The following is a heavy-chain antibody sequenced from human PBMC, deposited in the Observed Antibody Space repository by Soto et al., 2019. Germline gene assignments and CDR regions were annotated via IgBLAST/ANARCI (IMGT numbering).Heavy chain of an antibody. D-gene: IGHD6-13*01. J-gene: IGHJ4*02. CDR1: GFTFSSYA. V-gene: IGHV3-23*01. CDR3: AKDQILSSWTFDY. Sequence: EVQLLESGGGLVQPGGSLRLSCAASGFTFSSYAMSWVRQAPGNGLEWVSAIRGSGGSTYYADSVKGRFTISRDNSKNQLYLQMDSLRAEDTAGYYCAKDQILSSWTFDYWGQGTLVTVSS. CDR2: IRGSGGST.